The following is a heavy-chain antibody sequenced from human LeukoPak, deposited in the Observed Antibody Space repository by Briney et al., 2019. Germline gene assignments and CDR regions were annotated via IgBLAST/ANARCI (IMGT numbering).Heavy chain of an antibody. CDR3: ARDHRRDYGDYHFDY. J-gene: IGHJ4*02. CDR2: IYTSGSI. Sequence: SETLSLTCIVSGGSISSYYWSWIRQPAGKGLEWIGRIYTSGSINYNPSLKSRVTMSVDTSKNQFSLKLTSLTAADTAVYYCARDHRRDYGDYHFDYSGQGTLVTVSS. V-gene: IGHV4-4*07. D-gene: IGHD4-17*01. CDR1: GGSISSYY.